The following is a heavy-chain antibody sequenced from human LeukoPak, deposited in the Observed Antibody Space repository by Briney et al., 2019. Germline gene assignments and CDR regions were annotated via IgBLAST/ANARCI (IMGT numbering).Heavy chain of an antibody. Sequence: SETLSLTCTVSGGSVSSGSYYWSWIRQPPGKGLEWIGYIYYSGSTNYNPSLKSRVTISVDTSKNQFSLKLSSVTAADTAVYYCARGGRSYYYGMDVWGQGTTVTVSS. V-gene: IGHV4-61*01. CDR1: GGSVSSGSYY. J-gene: IGHJ6*02. CDR3: ARGGRSYYYGMDV. D-gene: IGHD3-10*01. CDR2: IYYSGST.